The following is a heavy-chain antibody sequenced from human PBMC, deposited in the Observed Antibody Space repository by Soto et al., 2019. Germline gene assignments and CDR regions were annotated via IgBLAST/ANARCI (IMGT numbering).Heavy chain of an antibody. D-gene: IGHD3-3*01. CDR2: ISYDGSNK. Sequence: QVQLVESGGGVVQPGRSLRLSCAASGFTFSSYGMHWVRQAPGKGLEWVAVISYDGSNKYYADSVKGRFTISRDNSKNTLYLQMNSLRAEDTAVYYCAKWDNDFSVDNIWGQGTLVTVSS. CDR3: AKWDNDFSVDNI. J-gene: IGHJ4*02. CDR1: GFTFSSYG. V-gene: IGHV3-30*18.